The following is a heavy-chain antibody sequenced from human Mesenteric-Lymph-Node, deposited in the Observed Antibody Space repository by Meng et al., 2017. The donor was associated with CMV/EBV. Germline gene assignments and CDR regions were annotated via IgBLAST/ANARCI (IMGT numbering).Heavy chain of an antibody. CDR2: IYYTGTT. CDR1: GGSLSYYY. D-gene: IGHD6-13*01. V-gene: IGHV4-34*01. CDR3: AGVQYTSSWYVGNWFDP. J-gene: IGHJ5*02. Sequence: SETLSLTCDVYGGSLSYYYLTWIRQSPGKGLEWIGSIYYTGTTHYKASLKSRVTISVDTSKNQFSLKLSSLTAADTAVFFCAGVQYTSSWYVGNWFDPWGQGTLVTVSS.